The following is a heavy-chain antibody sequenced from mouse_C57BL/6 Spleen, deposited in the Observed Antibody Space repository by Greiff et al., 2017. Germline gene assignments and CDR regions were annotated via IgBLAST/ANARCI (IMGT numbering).Heavy chain of an antibody. J-gene: IGHJ1*03. CDR2: IYPGDGDT. D-gene: IGHD1-1*01. CDR3: SITTVVARYFDV. CDR1: GYAFSSYW. Sequence: QVQLKQSGAELVKPGASVKISCKASGYAFSSYWTNWVKQRPGKGLEWIGQIYPGDGDTNYNGKFKGKATLTADKSSSTAYMQLSSLTSEDSAVDFCSITTVVARYFDVWGTGTTVTVSS. V-gene: IGHV1-80*01.